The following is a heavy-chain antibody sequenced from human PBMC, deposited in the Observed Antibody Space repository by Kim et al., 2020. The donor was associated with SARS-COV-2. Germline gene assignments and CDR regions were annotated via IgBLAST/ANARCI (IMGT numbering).Heavy chain of an antibody. J-gene: IGHJ6*01. Sequence: SETLSLTCTVSGGSISSSSYYWGWIRQPPGKGLEWIGSIYYSGSTYYNPSLKSRVTISVDTSKNQFSLKLSSVTAADTAVYYCAMHIVVVPAASYYYYYG. CDR2: IYYSGST. D-gene: IGHD2-2*01. CDR3: AMHIVVVPAASYYYYYG. CDR1: GGSISSSSYY. V-gene: IGHV4-39*01.